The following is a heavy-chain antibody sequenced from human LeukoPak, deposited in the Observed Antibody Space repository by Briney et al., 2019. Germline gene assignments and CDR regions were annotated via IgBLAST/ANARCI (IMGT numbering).Heavy chain of an antibody. D-gene: IGHD1-14*01. CDR2: ISDSGTT. J-gene: IGHJ4*02. CDR3: AREILGGFNPGPY. V-gene: IGHV4-59*02. Sequence: SETLSLTCAVAGVPVNDFHWSWIRQSPGRGLEWLGWISDSGTTNYNPSFRSRLAISADTSKSQLSLELTSVTAADTAVYYCAREILGGFNPGPYWGEGTLVSVSS. CDR1: GVPVNDFH.